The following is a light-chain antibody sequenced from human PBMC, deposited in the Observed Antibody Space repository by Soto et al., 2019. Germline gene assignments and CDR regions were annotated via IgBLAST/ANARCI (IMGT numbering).Light chain of an antibody. Sequence: EIVMTQSPATLSVSPGERATLSCRASQSVDSKLAWYQQKPGQVPRLLIYGASSMATGIPARFSGSGSGTEFTLTISSLQSEDFAVYYCQHYRTWLWTFGQGTKVEIK. J-gene: IGKJ1*01. CDR3: QHYRTWLWT. V-gene: IGKV3-15*01. CDR1: QSVDSK. CDR2: GAS.